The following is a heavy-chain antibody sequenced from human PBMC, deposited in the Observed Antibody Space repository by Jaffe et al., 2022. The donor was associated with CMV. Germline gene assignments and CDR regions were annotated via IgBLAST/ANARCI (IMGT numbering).Heavy chain of an antibody. D-gene: IGHD2-15*01. CDR1: GGSVSSGSYY. J-gene: IGHJ3*02. CDR2: IYYSGST. Sequence: QVQLQESGPGLVKPSETLSLTCTVSGGSVSSGSYYWSWIRQPPGKGLEWIGYIYYSGSTNYNPSLKSRVTISVDTSKNQFSLKLSSVTAADTAVYYCGYPSSGGAFDIWGQGTMVTVSS. CDR3: GYPSSGGAFDI. V-gene: IGHV4-61*01.